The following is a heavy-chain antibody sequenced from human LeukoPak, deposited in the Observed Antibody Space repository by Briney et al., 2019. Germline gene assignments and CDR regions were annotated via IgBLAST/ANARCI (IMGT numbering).Heavy chain of an antibody. D-gene: IGHD4-11*01. CDR3: ASYSNYVLDY. Sequence: SETLSLTCTVSGGSISSSSYYWGWIRQPPGKGLEWIGYIYYSGSTNYNPSLKSRVTISVDTSKNQFSLKLSSVTAADTAVYYCASYSNYVLDYWGQGTLVTVSS. CDR1: GGSISSSSYY. V-gene: IGHV4-61*05. J-gene: IGHJ4*02. CDR2: IYYSGST.